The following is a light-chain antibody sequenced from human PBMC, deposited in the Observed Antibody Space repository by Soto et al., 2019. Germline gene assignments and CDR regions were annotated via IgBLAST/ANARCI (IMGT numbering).Light chain of an antibody. CDR2: GAS. CDR3: QQCDGSPRLT. J-gene: IGKJ4*01. V-gene: IGKV3-20*01. Sequence: EIVLTQSPGTLSLYPGERATLSCRASQSVSSSYLAWYQQKPGQAPRHLIYGASSRATGIPDRFSGSGSGTDFTLTISRLEPEDFAVYYCQQCDGSPRLTCGGGTKLEIK. CDR1: QSVSSSY.